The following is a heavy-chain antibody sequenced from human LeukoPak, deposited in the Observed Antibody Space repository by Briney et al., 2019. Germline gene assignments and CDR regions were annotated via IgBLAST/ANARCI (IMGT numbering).Heavy chain of an antibody. CDR2: IYPGDSDT. CDR3: ARPCSGGSCQRDY. V-gene: IGHV5-51*01. J-gene: IGHJ4*02. Sequence: GESLQISWKGSGYHFTSYWIGWVRQMPGKGLEGMGIIYPGDSDTRYSPSFQGQVTISADKSISTAYLQWSSLKASDTAMYYCARPCSGGSCQRDYWGQGTLVTVSS. D-gene: IGHD2-15*01. CDR1: GYHFTSYW.